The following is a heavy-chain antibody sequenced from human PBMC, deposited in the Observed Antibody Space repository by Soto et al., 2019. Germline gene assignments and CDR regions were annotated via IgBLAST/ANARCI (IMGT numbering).Heavy chain of an antibody. D-gene: IGHD3-3*01. CDR3: TTGSILEWLFKFDY. Sequence: GGSLRLSCAASGFTFSNAWMSWVRQAPGKGLEWVGRIKSKTDGGTTDYAAPVKGRFTISRDDSKNTLYLQMNSLKTEDTAVYYCTTGSILEWLFKFDYWGQGTLVTVSS. J-gene: IGHJ4*02. CDR1: GFTFSNAW. CDR2: IKSKTDGGTT. V-gene: IGHV3-15*01.